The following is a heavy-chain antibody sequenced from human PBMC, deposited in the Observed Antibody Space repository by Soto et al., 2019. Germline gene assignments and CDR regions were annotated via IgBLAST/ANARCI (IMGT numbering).Heavy chain of an antibody. CDR1: GDSVSSNSAA. V-gene: IGHV6-1*01. D-gene: IGHD1-7*01. Sequence: SQTLSLTCAISGDSVSSNSAAWNWIRLSPSRGLEWLARTYYRSRWYNDYAVSVRSRITVNPDTSKNQFSLQLTSVTPEDTAVYYWAGTTSHQWYYMDVWGKGTTVIVSS. CDR2: TYYRSRWYN. CDR3: AGTTSHQWYYMDV. J-gene: IGHJ6*03.